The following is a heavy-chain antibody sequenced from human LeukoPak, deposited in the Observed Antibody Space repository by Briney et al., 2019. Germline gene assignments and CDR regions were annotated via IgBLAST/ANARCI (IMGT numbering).Heavy chain of an antibody. D-gene: IGHD6-13*01. CDR1: GFTFSSHW. V-gene: IGHV3-7*01. CDR2: INKGGSAK. J-gene: IGHJ4*02. CDR3: ARGVTADGLYFDY. Sequence: GGSLRLSCVASGFTFSSHWMSWVRQAPGKGLEWVANINKGGSAKHYVDSVKGRFTISRDNAQNSLYLQMNSLRAEDTAVYYCARGVTADGLYFDYWGQGTLVTVSS.